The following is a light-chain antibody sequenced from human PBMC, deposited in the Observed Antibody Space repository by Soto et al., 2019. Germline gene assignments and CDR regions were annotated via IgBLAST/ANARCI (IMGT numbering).Light chain of an antibody. CDR1: SSDIGNYNF. CDR3: SSYAYGSTLGV. CDR2: EVN. Sequence: QSALTQPASVSGSPGQSITISCTGTSSDIGNYNFVSWFQQHPDKAPKLMIYEVNRRPSGVSHRFSGYKSGNTASLTISGLQPEDEADYYCSSYAYGSTLGVFGGGTKLTVL. J-gene: IGLJ3*02. V-gene: IGLV2-23*02.